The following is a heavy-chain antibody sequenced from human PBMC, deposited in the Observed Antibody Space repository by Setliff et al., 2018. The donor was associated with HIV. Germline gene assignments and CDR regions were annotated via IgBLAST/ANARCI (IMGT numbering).Heavy chain of an antibody. D-gene: IGHD6-19*01. CDR3: AKDPTTGAVAVYYFDY. J-gene: IGHJ4*02. Sequence: PGGSLRLSCTTSGFTFGSNYMTWVRQAPGKGLEWVALMYDGGSTYYADSVKGRFTISRDNSKNTLYLQMNSLRAEDTAVYYCAKDPTTGAVAVYYFDYWGQGTLVTVSS. V-gene: IGHV3-53*01. CDR2: MYDGGST. CDR1: GFTFGSNY.